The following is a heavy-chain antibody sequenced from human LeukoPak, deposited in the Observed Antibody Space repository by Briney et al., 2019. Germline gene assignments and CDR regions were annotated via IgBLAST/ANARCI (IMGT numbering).Heavy chain of an antibody. Sequence: PGGSLRLSCAASGFTFSIYSMNWVRQAPGKGLEWVSYISSSSRSIYYADSVKGRFTISRDNAKNSLYLQMNSLRGEDTAVYYCARGSGRYLATDGFDIWGQGTMVTVSS. J-gene: IGHJ3*02. CDR3: ARGSGRYLATDGFDI. CDR2: ISSSSRSI. V-gene: IGHV3-48*01. CDR1: GFTFSIYS. D-gene: IGHD1-26*01.